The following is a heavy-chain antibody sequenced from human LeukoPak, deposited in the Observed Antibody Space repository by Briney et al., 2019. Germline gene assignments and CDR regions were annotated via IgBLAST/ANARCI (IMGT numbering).Heavy chain of an antibody. CDR3: ASQYYXXSSXXXF. J-gene: IGHJ4*02. Sequence: PPETLSLTWTVSGGSISSGDYYWSWIRQPPGKGLEWIGYIYYSGSTYYNPSLKSRVTISVDTSKNQFSLKLSSVTAAETAVYYCASQYYXXSSXXXFWXQGTLVTVSS. CDR2: IYYSGST. V-gene: IGHV4-30-4*08. D-gene: IGHD3-22*01. CDR1: GGSISSGDYY.